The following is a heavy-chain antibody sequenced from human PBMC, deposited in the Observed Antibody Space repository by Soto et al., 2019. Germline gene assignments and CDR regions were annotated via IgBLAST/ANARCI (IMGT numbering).Heavy chain of an antibody. J-gene: IGHJ4*02. CDR3: ARGGNYGSGSYNY. V-gene: IGHV4-30-4*01. CDR1: GGSISSGDYY. D-gene: IGHD3-10*01. Sequence: QVQLQESGPGLVKPSQTLSLTCTVSGGSISSGDYYWSWIRQPPGKGLEWIGYIYYSGSTYYNPYLKIRVTISVDTSKNQFSLKLSSVTAADTAVYYCARGGNYGSGSYNYWGQGTLVTVSS. CDR2: IYYSGST.